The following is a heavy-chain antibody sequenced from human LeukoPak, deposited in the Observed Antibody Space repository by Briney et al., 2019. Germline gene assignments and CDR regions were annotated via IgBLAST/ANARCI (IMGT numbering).Heavy chain of an antibody. CDR1: VYTFTSYD. J-gene: IGHJ4*02. CDR2: MNPNSGNT. Sequence: SSVKVSCKASVYTFTSYDINWVRQATGQGLEWMGWMNPNSGNTGYAHKFQGRVTMTRNTSISTAYMELSSLRSEDTAVYYRARDTYYYDSSGYFNFDYWGQGTLVTVSS. D-gene: IGHD3-22*01. V-gene: IGHV1-8*01. CDR3: ARDTYYYDSSGYFNFDY.